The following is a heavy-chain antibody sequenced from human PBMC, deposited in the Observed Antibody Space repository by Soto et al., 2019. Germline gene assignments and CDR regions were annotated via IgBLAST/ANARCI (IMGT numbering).Heavy chain of an antibody. J-gene: IGHJ4*02. CDR1: GDSIRSSY. CDR2: VYHTGTT. Sequence: QVQLQESGPGLVKPSETLSLTCTVSGDSIRSSYWSWVRQPPGRGLEWIGYVYHTGTTNCNPSLKSRVTISADTYKNMFSLKVVSVTPADTAVYFCARDMSGGTSWYEFDSWGPGTLVTVSS. CDR3: ARDMSGGTSWYEFDS. D-gene: IGHD6-13*01. V-gene: IGHV4-59*01.